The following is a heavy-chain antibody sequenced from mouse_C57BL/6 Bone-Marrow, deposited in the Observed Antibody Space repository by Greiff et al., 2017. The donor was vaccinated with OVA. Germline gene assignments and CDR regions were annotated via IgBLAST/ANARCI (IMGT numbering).Heavy chain of an antibody. D-gene: IGHD2-4*01. CDR2: IRNKANGYTT. CDR3: ARWGDYEAY. J-gene: IGHJ3*01. Sequence: DVMLVESGGGLVQPGGSLSLSCAASGFTFTAYYMSWVRQPPGKALEWLGFIRNKANGYTTEYSASVKGRFTISRDNSQSILYLQMNALRAEDSATYYCARWGDYEAYWGQGTLVTVSA. CDR1: GFTFTAYY. V-gene: IGHV7-3*01.